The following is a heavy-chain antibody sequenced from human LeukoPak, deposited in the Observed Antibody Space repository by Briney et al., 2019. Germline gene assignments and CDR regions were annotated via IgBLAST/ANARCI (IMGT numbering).Heavy chain of an antibody. D-gene: IGHD5-24*01. J-gene: IGHJ4*02. Sequence: QPGGSLRLSCAASGFTFSSYGMHWVRQAPGKGQEWVAVISYDGSNKYYADSVKGRFTISRDNSKNTLYLQMNSLRAEDTAVYYCAKVGRDAYFDYWGQGTLVTVSS. CDR2: ISYDGSNK. CDR3: AKVGRDAYFDY. V-gene: IGHV3-30*18. CDR1: GFTFSSYG.